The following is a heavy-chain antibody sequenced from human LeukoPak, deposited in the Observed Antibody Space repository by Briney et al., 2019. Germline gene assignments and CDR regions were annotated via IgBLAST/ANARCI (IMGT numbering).Heavy chain of an antibody. CDR1: GFTFSSYA. J-gene: IGHJ5*02. CDR2: ISYDGSNK. CDR3: ARDGQWLVLWWFDP. D-gene: IGHD6-19*01. V-gene: IGHV3-30*04. Sequence: GGSLRLSCAASGFTFSSYAMHWVRRAPGKGLEWVAVISYDGSNKYYADSVKGRFTISRDNSKNTLYLQMNSLRAEDTAVYYCARDGQWLVLWWFDPWGQGTLVTVSS.